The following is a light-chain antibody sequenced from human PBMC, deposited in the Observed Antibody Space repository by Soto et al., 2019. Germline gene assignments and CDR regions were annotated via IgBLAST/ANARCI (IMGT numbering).Light chain of an antibody. V-gene: IGLV2-11*01. CDR3: CSYAGSNTLV. J-gene: IGLJ2*01. Sequence: QSVLTQPRSVSGSPGQSITISCSGTNRDIGGYNFISWYQQHPGTAPKIIIYDVSKRPSGVPDRFSGSTSGNTASLTISGLQAEDDAFYYCCSYAGSNTLVFGGGTKLTVL. CDR2: DVS. CDR1: NRDIGGYNF.